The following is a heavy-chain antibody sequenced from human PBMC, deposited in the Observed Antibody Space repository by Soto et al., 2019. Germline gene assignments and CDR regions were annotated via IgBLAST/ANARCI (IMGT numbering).Heavy chain of an antibody. Sequence: QVQLVQSGAELKKPGSSVKVSCKASGGTFSSYAISWVRQAPGQGLEWMGGIILIFGTANYAQKFRGRVTITADESTSTAYMELSSMRSEDTAVYYCAIRLAGASAQNCSGGSCCLPSGVWGQGTLVTVSS. CDR2: IILIFGTA. CDR1: GGTFSSYA. CDR3: AIRLAGASAQNCSGGSCCLPSGV. V-gene: IGHV1-69*01. D-gene: IGHD2-15*01. J-gene: IGHJ4*02.